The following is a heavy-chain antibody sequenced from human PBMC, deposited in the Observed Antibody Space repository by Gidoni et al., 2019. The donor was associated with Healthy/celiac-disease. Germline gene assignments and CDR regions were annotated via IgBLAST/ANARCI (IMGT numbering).Heavy chain of an antibody. CDR3: ARVGHYYDSSGYSFDY. V-gene: IGHV4-59*08. CDR2: IYYSGST. J-gene: IGHJ4*02. CDR1: GASLSSYY. D-gene: IGHD3-22*01. Sequence: QVQLQQSGPGLVQPSETLSLTCTVSGASLSSYYWSWIRQPPGKGLEWIGYIYYSGSTNYNPSHKSRVTISVDTSKNQFSLKLSSVTAADTAVYYCARVGHYYDSSGYSFDYWGQGTLVTVSS.